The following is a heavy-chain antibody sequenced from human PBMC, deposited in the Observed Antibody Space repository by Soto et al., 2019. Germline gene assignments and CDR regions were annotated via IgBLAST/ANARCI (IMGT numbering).Heavy chain of an antibody. CDR3: AREGLTDVFDY. D-gene: IGHD2-8*02. Sequence: AASVKVSCKASGYTFASYYMHWVRQAPGQGLEWMGIINPSGGSTSYAQRFQGRITMTRDTSTSTVYMELSSLRSEDTAVYYCAREGLTDVFDYWGQGTLVTVSS. CDR1: GYTFASYY. J-gene: IGHJ4*02. CDR2: INPSGGST. V-gene: IGHV1-46*03.